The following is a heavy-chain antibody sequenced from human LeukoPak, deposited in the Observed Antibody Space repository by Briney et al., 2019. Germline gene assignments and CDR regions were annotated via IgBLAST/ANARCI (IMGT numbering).Heavy chain of an antibody. CDR2: IYYSGST. V-gene: IGHV4-39*01. Sequence: SETLSLTCTVSGGSISSYYWSWIRQPPGKGLEWIGSIYYSGSTYYNPSLKSRVTISVDTSKNQFSLKLSSVTAADTAVYYCARPQIYCSGGSCYSNDAFDIWGQGTMVTVSS. CDR1: GGSISSYY. CDR3: ARPQIYCSGGSCYSNDAFDI. D-gene: IGHD2-15*01. J-gene: IGHJ3*02.